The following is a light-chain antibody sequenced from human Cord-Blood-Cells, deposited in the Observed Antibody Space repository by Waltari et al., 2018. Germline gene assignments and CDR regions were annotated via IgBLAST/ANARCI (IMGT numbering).Light chain of an antibody. CDR2: DVS. CDR1: SSDVGGYHY. V-gene: IGLV2-14*03. CDR3: SSYTSSSTLVV. Sequence: QSALTQPASVSGSPGQSITISCTGTSSDVGGYHYVSWYQNHPGKAPKLMIYDVSNRPSGVSNRFAGSKSGNTASLTISGLQAEDEADYYCSSYTSSSTLVVFGGGTKLTVL. J-gene: IGLJ3*02.